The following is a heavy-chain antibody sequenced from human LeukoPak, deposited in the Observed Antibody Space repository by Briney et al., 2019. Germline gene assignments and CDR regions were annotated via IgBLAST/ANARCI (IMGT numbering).Heavy chain of an antibody. Sequence: GGSLRLSCAASGFTFSSYSMNWVRQAPGKGLEWVSSISSSSSYIYYADSVKGRFTIPRDNAKNSLYLQMNSLRAEDTAVYYCARDYLLEAGNWFDPWGQGTLVTVSS. D-gene: IGHD6-13*01. CDR2: ISSSSSYI. J-gene: IGHJ5*02. CDR3: ARDYLLEAGNWFDP. V-gene: IGHV3-21*01. CDR1: GFTFSSYS.